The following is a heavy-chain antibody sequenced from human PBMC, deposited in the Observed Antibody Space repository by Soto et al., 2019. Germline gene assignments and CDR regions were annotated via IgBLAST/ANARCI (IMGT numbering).Heavy chain of an antibody. CDR2: ARNRVNGYII. CDR1: GFTFTDHY. Sequence: PVGSLRLSCAASGFTFTDHYMDWVRQAPGKGLEWVGRARNRVNGYIIAYAASVKGRFIISRDDSKNSLYLQMNSLKTEDTAVYFCARLMGTSFDLWGQGTLVTVSS. V-gene: IGHV3-72*01. D-gene: IGHD2-8*01. CDR3: ARLMGTSFDL. J-gene: IGHJ4*02.